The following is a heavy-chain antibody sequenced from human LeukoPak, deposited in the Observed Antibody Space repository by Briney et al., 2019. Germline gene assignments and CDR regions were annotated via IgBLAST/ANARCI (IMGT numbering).Heavy chain of an antibody. D-gene: IGHD6-19*01. CDR2: IAGDGSEV. J-gene: IGHJ4*02. CDR3: ARRYSSGWPIDY. V-gene: IGHV3-48*03. Sequence: GGSLRLSCVASGFTFSTYEMKWVRQAPGKGLEWLSYIAGDGSEVYYADSVKGRFTISRDNAKSSVYLQMNSLRAEDTAVYYCARRYSSGWPIDYWGQGALVTVSS. CDR1: GFTFSTYE.